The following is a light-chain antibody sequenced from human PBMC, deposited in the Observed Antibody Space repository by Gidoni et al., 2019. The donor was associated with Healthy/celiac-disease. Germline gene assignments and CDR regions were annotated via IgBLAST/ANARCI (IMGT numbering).Light chain of an antibody. V-gene: IGKV2-28*01. J-gene: IGKJ2*01. CDR3: MQALQTPHT. Sequence: VLTQSPLSLPVTAAAPASISGMSSQRLLHSNGYYYLDWYLQKPGQSPQLLVYFGSNRATVVHYRFSGSGSGTDFTLSISRVEAEDVGVYYCMQALQTPHTFXQXTKLXIK. CDR2: FGS. CDR1: QRLLHSNGYYY.